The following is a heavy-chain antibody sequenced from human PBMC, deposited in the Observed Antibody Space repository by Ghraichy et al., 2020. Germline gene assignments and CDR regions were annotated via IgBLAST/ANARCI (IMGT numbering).Heavy chain of an antibody. CDR1: GYTFTSYA. Sequence: ASVKVSCKASGYTFTSYAMHWVRQAPGQRLEWMGWINAGNGNTKYSQKFQGRVTITRDTSASTAYMELSSLRSEDTAVYYCARDPISVRYFDWFDPWGQGTLVTVSS. CDR2: INAGNGNT. D-gene: IGHD3-9*01. CDR3: ARDPISVRYFDWFDP. J-gene: IGHJ5*02. V-gene: IGHV1-3*01.